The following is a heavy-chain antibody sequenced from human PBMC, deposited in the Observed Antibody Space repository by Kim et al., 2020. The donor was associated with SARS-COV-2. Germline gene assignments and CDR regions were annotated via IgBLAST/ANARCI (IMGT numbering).Heavy chain of an antibody. CDR1: GGSISSSSYY. D-gene: IGHD6-19*01. CDR2: IYYSGST. CDR3: ARRARGWFPFDY. J-gene: IGHJ4*02. Sequence: SETLSLTCTVSGGSISSSSYYWGWIRQPPGKGLEWIGSIYYSGSTYYNPSLKSRVTISVDTSKNQFSLKLSSVTAADTAVYYCARRARGWFPFDYWGQGTLVTVSS. V-gene: IGHV4-39*01.